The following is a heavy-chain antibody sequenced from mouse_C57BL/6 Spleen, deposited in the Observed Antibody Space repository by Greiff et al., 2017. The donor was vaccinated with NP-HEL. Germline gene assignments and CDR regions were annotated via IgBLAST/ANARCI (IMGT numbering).Heavy chain of an antibody. J-gene: IGHJ4*01. D-gene: IGHD2-4*01. CDR3: AKPYYDYDGYYAMDY. Sequence: VQLQQSGPGLVQPSQSLSITCTVSGFSLTSYGVHWVRQSPGKGLEWLGVIWRGGSTDYNAAFMSRLSITKDNSKSQVFFKMNSLQADDTAIYYCAKPYYDYDGYYAMDYWGQGTSVTVSS. V-gene: IGHV2-5*01. CDR2: IWRGGST. CDR1: GFSLTSYG.